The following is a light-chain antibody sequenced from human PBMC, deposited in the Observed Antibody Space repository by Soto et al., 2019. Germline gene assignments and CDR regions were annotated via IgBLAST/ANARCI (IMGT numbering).Light chain of an antibody. J-gene: IGKJ2*02. CDR3: QQSYRTPCT. CDR1: QTISNF. V-gene: IGKV1-39*01. Sequence: IQLTQSPWSLSASVGDTVPLTCRASQTISNFLNWYQHKPGKGPKLLIYAASSLLSGVSSRFSGSGSGTDFTLTISSLRPEDFATYYCQQSYRTPCTFGQGTKVDIK. CDR2: AAS.